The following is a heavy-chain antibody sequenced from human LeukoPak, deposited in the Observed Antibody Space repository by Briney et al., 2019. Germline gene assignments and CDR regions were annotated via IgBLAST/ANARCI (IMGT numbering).Heavy chain of an antibody. D-gene: IGHD5-24*01. CDR3: ATEGEGWLQPY. Sequence: GGSLRLSCAASGFSFSTYAMNWVRQAPGKGLEWVSYISRSGTTIHSADSVKGRFTISRDNAKNSLYLKMNSLRAEDTAVYCCATEGEGWLQPYWGQGTLVTVSS. J-gene: IGHJ4*02. CDR1: GFSFSTYA. V-gene: IGHV3-48*01. CDR2: ISRSGTTI.